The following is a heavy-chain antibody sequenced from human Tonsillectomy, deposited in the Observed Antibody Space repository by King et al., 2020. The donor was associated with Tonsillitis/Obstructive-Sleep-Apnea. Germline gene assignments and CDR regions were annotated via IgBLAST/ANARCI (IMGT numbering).Heavy chain of an antibody. D-gene: IGHD4-23*01. Sequence: VQLVESGGGLVKPGGSLRLSCAASGFTFSNAWMNWVRQAPGKGLEWVGRIKSKTDGGTIDYAAPVKGRFTISRDDSKNTLYLQMNSLKTEDTAVYYCTTRVGGTVVTNFDYWGQGTLVTVSS. CDR2: IKSKTDGGTI. V-gene: IGHV3-15*07. CDR3: TTRVGGTVVTNFDY. CDR1: GFTFSNAW. J-gene: IGHJ4*02.